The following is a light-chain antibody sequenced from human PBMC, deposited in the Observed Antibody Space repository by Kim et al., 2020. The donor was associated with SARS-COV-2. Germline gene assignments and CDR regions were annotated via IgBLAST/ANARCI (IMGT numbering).Light chain of an antibody. V-gene: IGLV4-69*01. CDR2: VNSDGSH. Sequence: VKLTCTLSSGHSSYAIAWHQQQPEKGPRYLMKVNSDGSHNKGDGIPDRFSGSRSGAERYLTISSLQSEDEADYYCQTWDTGVRVFGGGTQLTVL. CDR3: QTWDTGVRV. CDR1: SGHSSYA. J-gene: IGLJ3*02.